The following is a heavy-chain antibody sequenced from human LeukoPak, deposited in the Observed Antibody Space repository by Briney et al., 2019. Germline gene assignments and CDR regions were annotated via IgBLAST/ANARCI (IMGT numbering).Heavy chain of an antibody. CDR3: TRDQTPYY. J-gene: IGHJ4*02. CDR1: GFTFGDYA. CDR2: IASETYGGTA. Sequence: GGSLRLSCRASGFTFGDYAMTWVRQAPGKGLEWVGFIASETYGGTAEYAASVKGRFTISRDDSKSIAYLQMNSLKTEDTAVYYCTRDQTPYYWGQGTLVTVSS. V-gene: IGHV3-49*04.